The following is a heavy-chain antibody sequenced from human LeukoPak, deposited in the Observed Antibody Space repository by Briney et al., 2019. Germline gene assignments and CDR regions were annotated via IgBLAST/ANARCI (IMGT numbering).Heavy chain of an antibody. Sequence: SETLSLTCAVYGGSFSGYYWSWIRQPPGKGLEWIGEINHSGSTNYNPSLKSRVTISVDTSKNQFSLKLSSVTAADTAVYYCARSIWFGELTGAFDIWGQGTMVTVSS. J-gene: IGHJ3*02. CDR3: ARSIWFGELTGAFDI. CDR1: GGSFSGYY. V-gene: IGHV4-34*01. D-gene: IGHD3-10*01. CDR2: INHSGST.